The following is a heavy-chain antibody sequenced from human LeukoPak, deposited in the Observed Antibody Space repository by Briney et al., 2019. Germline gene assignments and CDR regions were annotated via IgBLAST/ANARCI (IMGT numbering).Heavy chain of an antibody. Sequence: SETLSLTCTVSGGSISSYYWSWIRQPPGKGLEWIGYIYYSGSTNYNPSLKSRVTISVDTSKNQFSLKLSSVTAADTAVYYCARHAFMRGSGSYYRNWFDPWGQGALVTVSS. CDR3: ARHAFMRGSGSYYRNWFDP. V-gene: IGHV4-59*08. CDR2: IYYSGST. J-gene: IGHJ5*02. CDR1: GGSISSYY. D-gene: IGHD3-10*01.